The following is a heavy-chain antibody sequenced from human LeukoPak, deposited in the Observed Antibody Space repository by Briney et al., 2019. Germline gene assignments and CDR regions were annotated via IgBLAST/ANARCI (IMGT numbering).Heavy chain of an antibody. CDR3: ASRAGFIAYYFDY. J-gene: IGHJ4*02. D-gene: IGHD5-24*01. Sequence: SETLSLTCTVSGGSISIYYWNWIRQPAGKGLEWIGRIFTSGITNYDPSLKSRVTMSVDTSKNQFSLNLSSVTAADTAVYYCASRAGFIAYYFDYWGQGTLVTVSS. CDR1: GGSISIYY. V-gene: IGHV4-4*07. CDR2: IFTSGIT.